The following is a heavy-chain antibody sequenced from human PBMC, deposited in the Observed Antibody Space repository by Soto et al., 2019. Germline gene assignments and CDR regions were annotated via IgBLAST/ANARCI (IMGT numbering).Heavy chain of an antibody. CDR1: GFTFSSYE. D-gene: IGHD3-22*01. CDR3: AREDYYDSSGYYYY. J-gene: IGHJ4*02. V-gene: IGHV3-48*03. Sequence: GGSLRLSCAASGFTFSSYEMNWVRQAPGKGLEWVSYISSSGSTIYYADSVKGRFTISRDNAKNSLYLQMNSLRAEDTAVYYCAREDYYDSSGYYYYWGQGTLVTVSS. CDR2: ISSSGSTI.